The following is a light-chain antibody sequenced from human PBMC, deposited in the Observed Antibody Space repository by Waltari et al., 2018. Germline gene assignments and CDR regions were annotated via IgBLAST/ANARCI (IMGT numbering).Light chain of an antibody. Sequence: EIVLTQSPATLSLSPGERATLSCRASQRIDSQLAWYQQKPGQAPSLLLHDVSNRATGVPARFSGSGSGTDFTLSISSLEPEDSAFYYCQQRYDWPITFGGGTKVEIK. CDR2: DVS. J-gene: IGKJ4*01. V-gene: IGKV3-11*01. CDR1: QRIDSQ. CDR3: QQRYDWPIT.